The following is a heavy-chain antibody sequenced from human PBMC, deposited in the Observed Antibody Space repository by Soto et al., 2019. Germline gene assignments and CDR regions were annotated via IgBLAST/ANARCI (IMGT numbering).Heavy chain of an antibody. D-gene: IGHD6-6*01. Sequence: GESLKISCKGSGYSFTSYWISWVRQMPGKGLEWMGRIDPSDSYTNYSPSFQGHVTISADKSISTAYLQWSSLKASDTAMYYCAIRPVEVNLDYYYGMDVWGQGTTVPVSS. CDR3: AIRPVEVNLDYYYGMDV. CDR2: IDPSDSYT. CDR1: GYSFTSYW. V-gene: IGHV5-10-1*01. J-gene: IGHJ6*02.